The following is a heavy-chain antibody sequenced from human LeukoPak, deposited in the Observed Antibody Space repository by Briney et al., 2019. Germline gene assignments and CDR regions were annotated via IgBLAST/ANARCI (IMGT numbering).Heavy chain of an antibody. V-gene: IGHV4-34*01. CDR3: ARLRFRGPRGGWFDP. J-gene: IGHJ5*02. CDR2: INHSGST. D-gene: IGHD3-16*01. Sequence: SETLSLTCAVYGGSFSGYYWSWIRQPPGKGLEWIGEINHSGSTNYNPSLKSRVTISVDTSKNQFSLKLSSVTAADTAVYYCARLRFRGPRGGWFDPWGQGTLVTVSS. CDR1: GGSFSGYY.